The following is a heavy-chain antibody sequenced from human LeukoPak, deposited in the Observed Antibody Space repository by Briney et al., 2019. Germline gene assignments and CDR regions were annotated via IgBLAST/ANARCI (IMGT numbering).Heavy chain of an antibody. CDR2: IYYSGST. CDR1: GGSISGYY. J-gene: IGHJ4*02. CDR3: ARHRNSDFFDY. D-gene: IGHD4-23*01. V-gene: IGHV4-59*08. Sequence: PSETLSLTCTVSGGSISGYYWSWIRQPPGKGLEWIGYIYYSGSTNYNPSLKSRVTISVDTSKNQFSLKLSSVTAADTAVYYCARHRNSDFFDYWGQGTLVTVSS.